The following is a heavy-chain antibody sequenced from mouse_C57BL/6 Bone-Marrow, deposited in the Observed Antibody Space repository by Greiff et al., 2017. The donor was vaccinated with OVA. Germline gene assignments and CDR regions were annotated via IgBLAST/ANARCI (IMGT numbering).Heavy chain of an antibody. D-gene: IGHD1-1*01. Sequence: VQLQQPGAELVKPGASVKMSCTASGYTFTSYWITWVKQRPGQGLEWIGDIYPGSGSTNYNEKFKSKATLTVDTSSSTAYMQLSSLTSEDSAVDYGARSGDYYGSRGWFAYWGKGTLVTVSA. CDR2: IYPGSGST. CDR3: ARSGDYYGSRGWFAY. CDR1: GYTFTSYW. J-gene: IGHJ3*01. V-gene: IGHV1-55*01.